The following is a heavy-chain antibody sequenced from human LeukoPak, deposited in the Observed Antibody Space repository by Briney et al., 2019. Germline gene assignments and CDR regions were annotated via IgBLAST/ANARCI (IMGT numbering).Heavy chain of an antibody. V-gene: IGHV4-34*01. CDR1: GGSFSGYY. Sequence: SETLSLTCAVYGGSFSGYYWSWIRQPPGKGLEWIGEINHSGSTNYNPSLKSRVTISVDTSKNQFSLKLSSVTAADTAVYYCARGNAHCDYWGQGTLVTVSS. CDR3: ARGNAHCDY. D-gene: IGHD2-2*01. CDR2: INHSGST. J-gene: IGHJ4*02.